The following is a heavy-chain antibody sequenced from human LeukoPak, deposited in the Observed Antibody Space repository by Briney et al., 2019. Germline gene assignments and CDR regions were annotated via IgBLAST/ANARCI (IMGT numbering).Heavy chain of an antibody. Sequence: GGSLRLSCAASGFTFSSYSMNWVRRAPGKGLEWVSSISSSSSYIYYADSVKGRFTISRDNAKNSLYLQMNSLRAEDTAVYYCAREKANYYDSSGYFAFDIWGQGTMVTVSS. D-gene: IGHD3-22*01. J-gene: IGHJ3*02. V-gene: IGHV3-21*01. CDR3: AREKANYYDSSGYFAFDI. CDR1: GFTFSSYS. CDR2: ISSSSSYI.